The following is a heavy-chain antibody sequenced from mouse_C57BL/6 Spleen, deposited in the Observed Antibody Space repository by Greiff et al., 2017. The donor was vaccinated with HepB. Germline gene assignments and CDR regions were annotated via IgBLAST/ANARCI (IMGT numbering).Heavy chain of an antibody. J-gene: IGHJ4*01. CDR1: GYTFTSYW. V-gene: IGHV1-52*01. Sequence: VQLQQPGAELVRPGSSVKLSCKASGYTFTSYWMHWVKQRPIQGLEWIGNIDPSDSETHYNQKFKDKATLTVDKSSSTAYMQLSSLTSEDSAVYYCAFSYYSNYDAMDYWGQGTSVTVSS. CDR2: IDPSDSET. D-gene: IGHD2-5*01. CDR3: AFSYYSNYDAMDY.